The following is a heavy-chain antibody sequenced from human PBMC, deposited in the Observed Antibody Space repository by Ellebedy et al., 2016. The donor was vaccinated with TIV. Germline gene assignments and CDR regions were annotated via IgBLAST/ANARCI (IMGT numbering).Heavy chain of an antibody. J-gene: IGHJ6*02. CDR2: LSSDHKVA. V-gene: IGHV3-74*01. CDR3: AREGGTSLKGGSTTQYNMDV. Sequence: GGSLRLSXAASGFAFGHYWMHWVRQAPGKGLVWVSRLSSDHKVAGYADSVKGRFTISRDNARNTLYLQMDSLRDEDTAVYYCAREGGTSLKGGSTTQYNMDVWGQGTTVTVSS. D-gene: IGHD2-2*01. CDR1: GFAFGHYW.